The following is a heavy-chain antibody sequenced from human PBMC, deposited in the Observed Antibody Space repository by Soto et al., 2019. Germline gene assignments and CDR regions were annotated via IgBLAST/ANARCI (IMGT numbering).Heavy chain of an antibody. CDR3: AKGTNGVAATYDY. V-gene: IGHV3-33*06. CDR1: GFTFNTYA. Sequence: PGGSLRLSCGASGFTFNTYAMHWVRQALGKGLEWVATIWNDGSNKYYVDSVKGRFTISRDNSKNTLYLQMNSLGAEDTAVYYCAKGTNGVAATYDYWGQGTLVTVS. D-gene: IGHD6-19*01. CDR2: IWNDGSNK. J-gene: IGHJ4*02.